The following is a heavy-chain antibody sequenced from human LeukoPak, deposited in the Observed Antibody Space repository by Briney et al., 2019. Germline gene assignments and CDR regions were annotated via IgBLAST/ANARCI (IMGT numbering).Heavy chain of an antibody. CDR3: ARGPPLVELLNWADDY. CDR2: INPNSGGT. J-gene: IGHJ4*02. D-gene: IGHD1-7*01. V-gene: IGHV1-2*02. CDR1: GYTFTGYY. Sequence: ASVKVSCKASGYTFTGYYMHWVRQAPGQGLEWMGWINPNSGGTNYAQKFQGRVTMTRDTSISTAYVELSRLRSDDTAVYYCARGPPLVELLNWADDYWGQGTLVTVSS.